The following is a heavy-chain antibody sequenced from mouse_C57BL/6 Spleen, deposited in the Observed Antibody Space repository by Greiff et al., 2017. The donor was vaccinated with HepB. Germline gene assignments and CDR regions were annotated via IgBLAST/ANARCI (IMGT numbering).Heavy chain of an antibody. CDR2: IDPSDSET. D-gene: IGHD4-1*01. V-gene: IGHV1-52*01. Sequence: QVQLKHPGAELVRPGSSVKLSCKASGYTFTSYWMHWVKQRPIQGLEWIGNIDPSDSETHYNQKFKDKATLTVDKSSSTAYMQLSSLTSEDSAVYFCARRETGTRRGFDYWGQGTTLTVSS. J-gene: IGHJ2*01. CDR1: GYTFTSYW. CDR3: ARRETGTRRGFDY.